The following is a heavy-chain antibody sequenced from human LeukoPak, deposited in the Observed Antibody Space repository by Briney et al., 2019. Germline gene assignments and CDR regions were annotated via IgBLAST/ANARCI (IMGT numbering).Heavy chain of an antibody. D-gene: IGHD2-8*01. Sequence: GGSLRLSCAASGLTFSNHGMHWVRQAPGKGLEWVAFIWYDGSNKYYADSVKDRFTISRDNSKNTLYLQMNSLRAEDTAVYYCARDRANGYFDYWGQGTLVTVSS. CDR1: GLTFSNHG. CDR3: ARDRANGYFDY. J-gene: IGHJ4*02. V-gene: IGHV3-33*01. CDR2: IWYDGSNK.